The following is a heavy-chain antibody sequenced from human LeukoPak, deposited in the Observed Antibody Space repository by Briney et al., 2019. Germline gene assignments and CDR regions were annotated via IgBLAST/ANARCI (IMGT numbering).Heavy chain of an antibody. CDR3: ARAVGALWFGGPYYFDY. V-gene: IGHV3-7*03. CDR1: GFTFSSYW. CDR2: IKQDGSEK. D-gene: IGHD3-10*01. Sequence: GGSLRLSCAASGFTFSSYWMSWVRQAPGKGLEWVANIKQDGSEKNYVDSVKGRFTISRDNAKNSLYLQMNSLRAEDTAVYYCARAVGALWFGGPYYFDYWGQGTLVTVSS. J-gene: IGHJ4*02.